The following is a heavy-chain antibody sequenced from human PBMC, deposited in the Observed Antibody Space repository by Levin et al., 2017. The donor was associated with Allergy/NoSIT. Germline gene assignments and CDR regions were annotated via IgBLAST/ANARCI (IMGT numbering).Heavy chain of an antibody. J-gene: IGHJ6*02. CDR2: INHSGST. D-gene: IGHD6-19*01. CDR3: ARGRATVAGKIPPPQRPYYYGMDV. CDR1: GGSFSGYY. V-gene: IGHV4-34*01. Sequence: SETLSLTCAVYGGSFSGYYWSWIRQPPGKGLEWIGEINHSGSTNYNPSLKSRVTISVDTSKNQFSLKLSSVTAADTAVYYCARGRATVAGKIPPPQRPYYYGMDVWGQGTTVTVSS.